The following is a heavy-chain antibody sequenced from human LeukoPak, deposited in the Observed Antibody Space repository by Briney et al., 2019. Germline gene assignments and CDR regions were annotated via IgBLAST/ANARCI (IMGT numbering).Heavy chain of an antibody. Sequence: GASVKVSCKASGYTFTSYDINWVRQATGQGLEWMGWMNPNSGNTGYAQKFQGRVTMTRNTSISTAYMELSSLRSEDKAVYYCARGFRYQLPDYYYYYYIDDWGKGTTVTISS. CDR3: ARGFRYQLPDYYYYYYIDD. CDR1: GYTFTSYD. CDR2: MNPNSGNT. D-gene: IGHD2-2*01. V-gene: IGHV1-8*01. J-gene: IGHJ6*03.